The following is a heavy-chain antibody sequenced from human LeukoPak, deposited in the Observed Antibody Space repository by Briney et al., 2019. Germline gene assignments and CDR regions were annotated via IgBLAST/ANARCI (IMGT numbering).Heavy chain of an antibody. V-gene: IGHV4-4*07. CDR1: GGSISSYY. D-gene: IGHD2-15*01. Sequence: PSETLSLTCTVSGGSISSYYWSWIRQPAGKGLEWLGRIYTSGSTSYNPSLKSRVTMSVDTSKNQFSLKLSSVTAADTAVYYCARGRYCSADICSGGDAFDIWGQGTMVSVSS. CDR3: ARGRYCSADICSGGDAFDI. J-gene: IGHJ3*02. CDR2: IYTSGST.